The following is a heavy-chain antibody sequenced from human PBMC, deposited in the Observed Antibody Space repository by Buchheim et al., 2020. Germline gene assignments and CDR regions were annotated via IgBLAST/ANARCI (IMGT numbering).Heavy chain of an antibody. CDR1: GGSISSYY. V-gene: IGHV4-59*01. J-gene: IGHJ3*02. D-gene: IGHD3-22*01. CDR2: IYYSGST. CDR3: ARDKYYDSSGYWDDAFDI. Sequence: QVQLQESGPGLVKPSETLSLTCTVSGGSISSYYWSWIRQPPGKGLEWIGYIYYSGSTTYNPSLKLRVTISVDTSKNPFSLKLSSVTAADTAVYYCARDKYYDSSGYWDDAFDIWGQGT.